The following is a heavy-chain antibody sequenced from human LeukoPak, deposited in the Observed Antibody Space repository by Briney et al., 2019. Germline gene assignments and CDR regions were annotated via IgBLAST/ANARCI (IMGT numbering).Heavy chain of an antibody. J-gene: IGHJ3*02. CDR2: IYYSGST. CDR3: ARREGWDAFDI. Sequence: SETLSLTCTASGGSISSYYWSWIRQPPGKGLEWIGYIYYSGSTNYNPSLKSRVTISVDTSKNQFSLKLSSVTAADTAVYYCARREGWDAFDIWGQGTMVTVSS. V-gene: IGHV4-59*01. CDR1: GGSISSYY. D-gene: IGHD6-19*01.